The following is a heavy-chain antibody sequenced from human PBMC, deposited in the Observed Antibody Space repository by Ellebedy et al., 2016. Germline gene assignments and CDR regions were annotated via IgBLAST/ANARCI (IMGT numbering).Heavy chain of an antibody. J-gene: IGHJ6*02. V-gene: IGHV3-30*18. CDR1: GFTFSDYY. D-gene: IGHD5-12*01. CDR2: ISYDGSNK. Sequence: GESLKISCAASGFTFSDYYMSWIRQAPGKGLEWVAVISYDGSNKYYADSVKGRFTISRDNSKNTLYLQMNSLRAEDTAVYYCAKDGADIVATSLFYYGMDVWGQGTTVTVSS. CDR3: AKDGADIVATSLFYYGMDV.